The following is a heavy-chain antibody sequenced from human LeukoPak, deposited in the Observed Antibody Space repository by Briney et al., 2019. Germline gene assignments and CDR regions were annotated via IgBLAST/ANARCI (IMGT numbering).Heavy chain of an antibody. Sequence: QPGGSLRLSCEASGFTFSSYWMSWVRQAPGKGLEWVANIKQDENEKYYVDSVKGRFTISRDNARNSLYLQMNSLRVEDTAVYYCAREGYGGDSHRYHYDYYGMDVWGRGTTVTVSS. D-gene: IGHD4-23*01. CDR3: AREGYGGDSHRYHYDYYGMDV. J-gene: IGHJ6*02. V-gene: IGHV3-7*01. CDR1: GFTFSSYW. CDR2: IKQDENEK.